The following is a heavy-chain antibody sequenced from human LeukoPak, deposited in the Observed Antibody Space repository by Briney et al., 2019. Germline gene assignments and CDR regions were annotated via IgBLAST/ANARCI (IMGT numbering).Heavy chain of an antibody. CDR3: ARETVAGYFDY. D-gene: IGHD6-13*01. CDR1: GFTFSSYG. V-gene: IGHV3-33*01. Sequence: GGSLRLSCAASGFTFSSYGMHWVRQAPGKGLEWVAVIWYDGSNKYYADSVKGRFTISRDNSKNTLYLQMNSLRAEDTAAYYCARETVAGYFDYWGQGTLVTVSS. CDR2: IWYDGSNK. J-gene: IGHJ4*02.